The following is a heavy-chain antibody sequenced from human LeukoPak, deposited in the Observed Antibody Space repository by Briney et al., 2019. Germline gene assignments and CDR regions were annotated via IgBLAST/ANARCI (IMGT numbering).Heavy chain of an antibody. Sequence: GASVKVSCKASGYTFTSYGITWVRQAPGQGLEWMGWISAYNGNTIYAQKLQGRVTMTTDTSTTTAYVELRSLRSDDTAVYYCARDEGVYNWFDPWGQGTLVTVSS. CDR1: GYTFTSYG. J-gene: IGHJ5*02. D-gene: IGHD2-8*01. V-gene: IGHV1-18*01. CDR3: ARDEGVYNWFDP. CDR2: ISAYNGNT.